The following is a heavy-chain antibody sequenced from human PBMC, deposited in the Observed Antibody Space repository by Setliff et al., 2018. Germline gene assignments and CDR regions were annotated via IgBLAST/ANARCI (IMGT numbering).Heavy chain of an antibody. CDR1: GYTFINFG. J-gene: IGHJ4*02. CDR3: SRLVRFCTRTTCQRLSGDDF. CDR2: ISPYTGNT. V-gene: IGHV1-18*01. D-gene: IGHD2-8*01. Sequence: ASVKVFCKASGYTFINFGISWVRQAPGQGLEWVGWISPYTGNTYYAPRLQDRVTLTADTSTNTAYMELRSLISDDTAVYYCSRLVRFCTRTTCQRLSGDDFWGQGTLVTVSS.